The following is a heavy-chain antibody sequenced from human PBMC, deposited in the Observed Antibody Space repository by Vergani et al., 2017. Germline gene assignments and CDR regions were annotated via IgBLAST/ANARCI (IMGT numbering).Heavy chain of an antibody. CDR3: ARVAPYCSSTSCYHAEGWFDP. CDR2: IYYSGST. Sequence: QVQLPESGPGLVKPSETLSLTCTVSGGSISSYYWSWIRQPPGKGLEWIGYIYYSGSTNYNPSLKSRVTISVDTSKNQFSLKLSSVTAADTAVYYCARVAPYCSSTSCYHAEGWFDPWGQGTLVTVSS. CDR1: GGSISSYY. J-gene: IGHJ5*02. V-gene: IGHV4-59*01. D-gene: IGHD2-2*01.